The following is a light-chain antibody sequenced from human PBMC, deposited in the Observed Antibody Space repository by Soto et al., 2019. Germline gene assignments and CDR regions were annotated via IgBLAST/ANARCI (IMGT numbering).Light chain of an antibody. Sequence: EIVLTQSPGTLSSSPGERATLSCRASQNVRNNYLAWYQQKPGQPPRFLIYDVSTRAAGIPDRFSGSGSGTDFTLTISRLEPEDFAVYYCQQYGSTPLTFGGGTKVEIE. CDR1: QNVRNNY. V-gene: IGKV3-20*01. CDR3: QQYGSTPLT. CDR2: DVS. J-gene: IGKJ4*01.